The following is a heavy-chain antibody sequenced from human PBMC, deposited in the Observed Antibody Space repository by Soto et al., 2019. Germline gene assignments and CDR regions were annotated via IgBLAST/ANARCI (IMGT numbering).Heavy chain of an antibody. J-gene: IGHJ4*02. D-gene: IGHD2-2*01. CDR1: GYTFTSYG. Sequence: ASVKVSFKASGYTFTSYGISWVRQAPGQGLEWMGWISAYNGNTNYAQKLQGRVTMTTDTSTSTAYMELRSLRSDDTAVYYCASVCSSTRRCDFDYWGQGTLVTVSS. V-gene: IGHV1-18*01. CDR2: ISAYNGNT. CDR3: ASVCSSTRRCDFDY.